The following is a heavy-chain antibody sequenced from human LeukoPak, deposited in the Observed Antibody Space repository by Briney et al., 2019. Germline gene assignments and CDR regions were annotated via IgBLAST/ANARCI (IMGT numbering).Heavy chain of an antibody. CDR3: ARDANYYDSRGENYFNY. CDR2: IKRDGSDT. J-gene: IGHJ4*02. CDR1: GSAFSSYW. V-gene: IGHV3-7*01. D-gene: IGHD3-22*01. Sequence: PGGSLRLSCAASGSAFSSYWMIWVRQAPGKGLEWVANIKRDGSDTYYVDSVKGRFTISRDNDKNSLYLQLNSLRVEDTAVYYCARDANYYDSRGENYFNYWGQGTLVTVSS.